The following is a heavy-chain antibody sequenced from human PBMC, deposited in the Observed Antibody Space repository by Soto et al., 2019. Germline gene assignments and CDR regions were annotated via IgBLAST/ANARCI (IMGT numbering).Heavy chain of an antibody. CDR3: ARSDTAMADY. CDR1: GGSISSSYW. Sequence: SETLSLTCAVSGGSISSSYWWSWVRQPPGKGLEWIGQIYHSGNTNYNPSLKSRVTPSVDKSKNQFSLKLSSVTAADTAVYYCARSDTAMADYWGQGTLVTVSS. CDR2: IYHSGNT. D-gene: IGHD5-18*01. V-gene: IGHV4-4*02. J-gene: IGHJ4*02.